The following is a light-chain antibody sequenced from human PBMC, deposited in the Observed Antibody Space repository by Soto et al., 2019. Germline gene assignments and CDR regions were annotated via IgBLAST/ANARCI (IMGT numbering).Light chain of an antibody. CDR2: GAS. Sequence: EIVLTQSPGTLSLSSGARANPSFRASPSVSSSYLAWYQQKPGQAPRPLIYGASSRATGTPDRFSGSGSGTDFTLTISRLEPEDFAVYYCQQYGSSPWTFGQGTKVDI. J-gene: IGKJ1*01. CDR1: PSVSSSY. V-gene: IGKV3-20*01. CDR3: QQYGSSPWT.